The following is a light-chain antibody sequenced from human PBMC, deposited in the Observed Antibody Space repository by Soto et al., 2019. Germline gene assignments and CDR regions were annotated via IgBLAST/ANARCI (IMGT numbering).Light chain of an antibody. J-gene: IGKJ1*01. Sequence: EIVMTQSPASLSVSPGERATLSCRASQSVSINLAWYQHKPGQAPRLLIYGTSTRATGIPARFSGSGSGTEFTLPISSLQSEDFAVYYCQQYNNWPPGTFGQGTKVEVK. CDR3: QQYNNWPPGT. CDR1: QSVSIN. V-gene: IGKV3-15*01. CDR2: GTS.